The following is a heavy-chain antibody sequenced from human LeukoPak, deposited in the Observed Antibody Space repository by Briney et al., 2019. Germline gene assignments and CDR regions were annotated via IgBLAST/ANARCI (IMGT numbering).Heavy chain of an antibody. V-gene: IGHV3-21*01. CDR3: ARIYSSSSSRGAFDI. D-gene: IGHD6-6*01. CDR2: ISSSSSYI. J-gene: IGHJ3*02. CDR1: GFTFSSYG. Sequence: GGTLRLSCAASGFTFSSYGMSWVRQAPGKGLEWVSSISSSSSYIYYADSVKGRFTISRDNAKNSLYLQMNSLRAEDTAVYYCARIYSSSSSRGAFDIWGQGTMVTVSS.